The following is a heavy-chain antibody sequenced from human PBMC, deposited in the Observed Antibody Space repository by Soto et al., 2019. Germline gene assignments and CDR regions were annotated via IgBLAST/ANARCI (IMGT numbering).Heavy chain of an antibody. J-gene: IGHJ5*02. V-gene: IGHV6-1*01. CDR2: TYYRSRWSS. Sequence: PWQTLSLTCAISGDNISSNSAAWNWIRQSPSRGLEWLGRTYYRSRWSSDYAESVKGRITINPDTSKNQFSLLLNSVTPEDTAVYFCARRIAVGGSYWFDPWGQGTQVTVSS. CDR1: GDNISSNSAA. CDR3: ARRIAVGGSYWFDP. D-gene: IGHD6-19*01.